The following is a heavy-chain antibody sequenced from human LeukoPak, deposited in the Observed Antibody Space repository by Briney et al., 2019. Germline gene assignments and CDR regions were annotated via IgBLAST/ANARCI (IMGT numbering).Heavy chain of an antibody. Sequence: PGRSLRLSCAASGFTFDDYAMYWVRQAPGKGLEWVSGISWNSGSIGYADSVKGRFTISRDNAKNSLYLQMNSLRAEDTALYYCAKDNTGSSWHGFGGWGQGTLVTVSS. CDR2: ISWNSGSI. D-gene: IGHD6-13*01. CDR3: AKDNTGSSWHGFGG. J-gene: IGHJ4*02. CDR1: GFTFDDYA. V-gene: IGHV3-9*01.